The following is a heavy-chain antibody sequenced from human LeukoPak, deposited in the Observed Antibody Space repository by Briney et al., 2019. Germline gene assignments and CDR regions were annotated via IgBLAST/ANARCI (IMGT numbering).Heavy chain of an antibody. Sequence: ASVKVSCKASGGTFSSYAISRVRQAPGQGLEWMGGIIPIFGTANYAQKFQGRVTITTDESTSTAYMELSSLRSEDTAVYYCARGRPLEWELLSFDYWGQGTLVTVSS. D-gene: IGHD1-26*01. V-gene: IGHV1-69*05. J-gene: IGHJ4*02. CDR2: IIPIFGTA. CDR1: GGTFSSYA. CDR3: ARGRPLEWELLSFDY.